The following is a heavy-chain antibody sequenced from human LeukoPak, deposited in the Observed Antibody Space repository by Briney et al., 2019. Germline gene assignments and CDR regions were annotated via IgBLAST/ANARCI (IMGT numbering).Heavy chain of an antibody. CDR3: ARGDSPDYDILTGYYLIRHPFDI. CDR2: ISAYSGKT. Sequence: APVKVSCKASGYTFSNYGISWVRQAPGQGLEWMGWISAYSGKTKYAQKIEDRVTMTTDTSTSTAYMELRSLRSDDTAVYYCARGDSPDYDILTGYYLIRHPFDIWGQGTMVTVSS. J-gene: IGHJ3*02. V-gene: IGHV1-18*01. CDR1: GYTFSNYG. D-gene: IGHD3-9*01.